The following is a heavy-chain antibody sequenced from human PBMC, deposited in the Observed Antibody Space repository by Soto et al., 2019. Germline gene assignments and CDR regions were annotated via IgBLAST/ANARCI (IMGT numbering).Heavy chain of an antibody. Sequence: QVQLQESGPGLVKPSQTLSLTCTVSGGSISSGDYYWSWIRQPPGKGLEWIGYIYYSGSTYYNPPLKSQVTXXAXTXKNPFSLKLSSVTAADTAVYYCARVRGAYYDSNFDYWGQGTLVTVSS. V-gene: IGHV4-30-4*01. D-gene: IGHD3-22*01. J-gene: IGHJ4*02. CDR1: GGSISSGDYY. CDR3: ARVRGAYYDSNFDY. CDR2: IYYSGST.